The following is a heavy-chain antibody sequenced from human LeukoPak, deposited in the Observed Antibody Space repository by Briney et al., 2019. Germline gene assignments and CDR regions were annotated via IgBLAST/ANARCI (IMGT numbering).Heavy chain of an antibody. J-gene: IGHJ4*02. D-gene: IGHD2-21*02. CDR1: GFTVSSNY. CDR3: TRDLGVFYCGGDCLGFDY. CDR2: IYSGGST. Sequence: GGSLRLSCAASGFTVSSNYMSWVRQAPGKGLEWVSVIYSGGSTYWADSVKGRFTISRDNSKNTLYLQMNSLRAEDTAVYYCTRDLGVFYCGGDCLGFDYWGQGTLVTVSS. V-gene: IGHV3-53*01.